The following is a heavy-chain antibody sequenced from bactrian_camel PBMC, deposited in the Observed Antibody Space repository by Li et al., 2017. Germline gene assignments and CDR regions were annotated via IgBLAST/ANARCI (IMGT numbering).Heavy chain of an antibody. V-gene: IGHV3-3*01. Sequence: HVQLVESGGRSVNAGGSLRLSCQASAAIYSDYAMAWFRQAPGKEREGVAVLYTRSGNTLYADSVKGRFTVSGDSAKGTLYLQMNNLKPDDTGVYYCAADPGSSWYSTLDQRRYRSWGQGTQVTVS. J-gene: IGHJ6*01. CDR2: LYTRSGNT. D-gene: IGHD6*01. CDR3: AADPGSSWYSTLDQRRYRS. CDR1: AAIYSDYA.